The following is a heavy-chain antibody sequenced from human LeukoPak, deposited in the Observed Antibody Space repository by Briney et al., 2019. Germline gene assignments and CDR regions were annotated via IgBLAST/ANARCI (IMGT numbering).Heavy chain of an antibody. Sequence: ASVKVSCKPSGYIFTGYYMHWVRQAPGQGLEWMGWINPNSGGTKYAQKFQGRVTMTRDTSVSTAYMELSRLRSDDTAMYFCARGLAPGATCPGYWGQGTLVTVSS. V-gene: IGHV1-2*02. CDR3: ARGLAPGATCPGY. D-gene: IGHD2-2*01. CDR1: GYIFTGYY. J-gene: IGHJ4*02. CDR2: INPNSGGT.